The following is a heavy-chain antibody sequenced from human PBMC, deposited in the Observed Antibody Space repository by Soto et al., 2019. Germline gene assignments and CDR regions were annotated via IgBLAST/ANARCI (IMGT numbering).Heavy chain of an antibody. CDR1: GYSFTDYH. Sequence: QVQLVQSGAEVKKPGASVQVSCKASGYSFTDYHIHWVRQAPGQGLEWLGRINPKSGGTSTAQKFQGWVTMTTDTSIRTASMELTRLTSDDTAIYYCARGDSTDCSNGVCSFFYHHDMDVWGQGTTVTVSS. CDR2: INPKSGGT. D-gene: IGHD2-8*01. CDR3: ARGDSTDCSNGVCSFFYHHDMDV. V-gene: IGHV1-2*04. J-gene: IGHJ6*02.